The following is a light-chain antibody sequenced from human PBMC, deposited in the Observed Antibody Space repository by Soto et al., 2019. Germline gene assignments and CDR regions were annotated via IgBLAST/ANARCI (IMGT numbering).Light chain of an antibody. J-gene: IGLJ3*02. CDR2: EVS. V-gene: IGLV2-14*01. CDR1: SSDVGGYNY. Sequence: QSVLTQPASVSGSPGQSITISCTGTSSDVGGYNYVSWYQQHPGKAPKVIIYEVSNRPSGVSNRFSGSKSGNTASLTISGLQAEDEADYYCSSYTSSSTPWVFGGGTKL. CDR3: SSYTSSSTPWV.